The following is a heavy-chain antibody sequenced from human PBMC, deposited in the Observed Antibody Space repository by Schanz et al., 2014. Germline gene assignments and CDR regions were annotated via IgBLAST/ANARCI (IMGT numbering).Heavy chain of an antibody. Sequence: EVQLVESGGGLVQPGGPLRLSCAGSGFAFSSNWMNWVRQASGKGLEWVSAISGSGASTYYADSVKGRCTISRDNSKNTLYLQMNSLRAEDTAVYYCAKDQGSYGSGSYSYFDYWGQGTLATVSS. D-gene: IGHD3-10*01. CDR1: GFAFSSNW. V-gene: IGHV3-23*04. CDR3: AKDQGSYGSGSYSYFDY. J-gene: IGHJ4*02. CDR2: ISGSGAST.